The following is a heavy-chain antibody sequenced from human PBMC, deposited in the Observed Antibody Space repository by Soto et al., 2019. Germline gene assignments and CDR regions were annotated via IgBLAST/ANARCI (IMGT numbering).Heavy chain of an antibody. CDR2: IDWDDDK. V-gene: IGHV2-70*01. CDR3: ARTRVVGATYYYYGMDV. CDR1: GFSLSTSGMC. D-gene: IGHD1-26*01. J-gene: IGHJ6*02. Sequence: SGPTLVNPTQTLTLTCAFSGFSLSTSGMCVSWIRQPPGKALEWLALIDWDDDKYYSTSLKTRLTISKDTSKNQVVLTMTNMDPVDTATYYCARTRVVGATYYYYGMDVWGQGTTVTVSS.